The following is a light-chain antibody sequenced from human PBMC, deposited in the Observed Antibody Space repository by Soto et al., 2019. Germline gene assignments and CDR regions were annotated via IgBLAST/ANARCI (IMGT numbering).Light chain of an antibody. Sequence: DIQMTQSPSSLSGSVGDRVTITCRASQNIDNYLNWYQQKPGRAPKLLIFAASTLQSGVPSRFSGSGSGTDFTLAISSLQPEEFATYYCQQCYSPPLTFGGGTKVEIK. CDR1: QNIDNY. CDR3: QQCYSPPLT. CDR2: AAS. J-gene: IGKJ4*01. V-gene: IGKV1-39*01.